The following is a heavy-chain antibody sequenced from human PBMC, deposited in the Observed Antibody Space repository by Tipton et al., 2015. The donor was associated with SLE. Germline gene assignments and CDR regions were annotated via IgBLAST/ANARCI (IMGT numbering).Heavy chain of an antibody. V-gene: IGHV3-74*01. J-gene: IGHJ5*02. CDR2: INGDGSST. CDR1: GFTFSDYA. D-gene: IGHD3-3*01. CDR3: AKGGPFGES. Sequence: SLRLSCAASGFTFSDYAMSWVRQAPGKGLVWVSRINGDGSSTTYADSVKGRFTISRDNSKNTVYLQMSSLRTEDTAVYYCAKGGPFGESWGQGTLVTVSS.